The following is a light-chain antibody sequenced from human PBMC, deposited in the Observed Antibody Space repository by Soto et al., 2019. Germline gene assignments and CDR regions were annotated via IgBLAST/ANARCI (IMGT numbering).Light chain of an antibody. Sequence: SYELTQPPSVSVAPGQTARITCGGNNIGSKSVHWYQQKPGQAPVLVVYDDRDRPSGIPERFSGSNSGNTATLTVSRVEAGDEADYYCQVWESTVVFGGGTKVTVL. J-gene: IGLJ2*01. CDR2: DDR. V-gene: IGLV3-21*02. CDR1: NIGSKS. CDR3: QVWESTVV.